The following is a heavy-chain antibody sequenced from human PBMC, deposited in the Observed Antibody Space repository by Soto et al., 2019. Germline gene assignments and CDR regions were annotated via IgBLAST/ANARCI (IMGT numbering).Heavy chain of an antibody. CDR1: GCTFSSYY. V-gene: IGHV1-46*01. Sequence: ASVKVSCKASGCTFSSYYIHWVRQAPGQGLEWMGIINPSGGSTSYVQKFQGRVTMTRDTSTSTVYMELSSLRSEDTAVYYCARDMNRGIIISGWFDPWGQGTLVTVSS. J-gene: IGHJ5*02. CDR3: ARDMNRGIIISGWFDP. D-gene: IGHD3-10*01. CDR2: INPSGGST.